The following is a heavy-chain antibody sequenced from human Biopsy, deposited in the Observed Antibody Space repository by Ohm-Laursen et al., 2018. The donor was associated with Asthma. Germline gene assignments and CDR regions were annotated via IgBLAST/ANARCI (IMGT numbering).Heavy chain of an antibody. Sequence: SSVKVSCKSLGGTFNTYVIGWVRQAPGQGLEWMGGINSVFGTTTYPQKFQDRVTITANDSTSKIYMELSSLRSEDTAVYYCARKAGSFISRSCYALDFWGQGTLVTVSS. J-gene: IGHJ4*02. V-gene: IGHV1-69*01. CDR2: INSVFGTT. D-gene: IGHD2-15*01. CDR3: ARKAGSFISRSCYALDF. CDR1: GGTFNTYV.